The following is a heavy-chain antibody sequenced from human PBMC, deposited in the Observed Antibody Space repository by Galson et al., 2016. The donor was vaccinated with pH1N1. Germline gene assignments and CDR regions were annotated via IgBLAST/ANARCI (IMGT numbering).Heavy chain of an antibody. D-gene: IGHD4-17*01. CDR3: SRDGDRRGDYHPWGDY. J-gene: IGHJ4*02. Sequence: SLRLSCAAFEFTLQTYPMSWVRQVPGKGLEWVANINQDGTEKNYADSVKGRFIISRDVAKNSLYLQMSRLTAEDTATYFCSRDGDRRGDYHPWGDYWGQGSLVIVPS. CDR2: INQDGTEK. V-gene: IGHV3-7*03. CDR1: EFTLQTYP.